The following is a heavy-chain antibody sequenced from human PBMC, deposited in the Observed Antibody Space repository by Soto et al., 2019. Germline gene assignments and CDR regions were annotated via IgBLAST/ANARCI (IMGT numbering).Heavy chain of an antibody. Sequence: AVKVSFKASGFTFPSSAVQLVLQPLGQRLEWIGWIVVGSGNTNYAQKFQERVTITRDMSTSTAYMELSSLRSEDTAVYYCAADLSPIVGATPPNFDYWGQGTLVTVSS. CDR2: IVVGSGNT. V-gene: IGHV1-58*01. D-gene: IGHD1-26*01. CDR3: AADLSPIVGATPPNFDY. CDR1: GFTFPSSA. J-gene: IGHJ4*02.